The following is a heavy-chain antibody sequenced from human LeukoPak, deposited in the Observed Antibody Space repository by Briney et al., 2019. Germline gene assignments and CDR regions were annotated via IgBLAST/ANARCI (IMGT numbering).Heavy chain of an antibody. J-gene: IGHJ4*02. D-gene: IGHD5-18*01. Sequence: SETLSLTCTVSGGSISSRSYYWGWIRQPPGKGLEWIGNIYYSGSTYYNPSLKSRVTISVDTSKNQFSLKLSSVTAADTAVYYCARSKGTAMGPYYFDYWGQGTLVTVSS. CDR3: ARSKGTAMGPYYFDY. CDR2: IYYSGST. V-gene: IGHV4-39*01. CDR1: GGSISSRSYY.